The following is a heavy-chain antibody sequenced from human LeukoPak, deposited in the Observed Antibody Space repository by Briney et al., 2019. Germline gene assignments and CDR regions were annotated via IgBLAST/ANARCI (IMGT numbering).Heavy chain of an antibody. CDR1: GCSVSGTSYY. CDR2: LYYGENA. CDR3: ARQLPTAAADTRGYFDY. J-gene: IGHJ4*02. Sequence: PSETLSLTCTVSGCSVSGTSYYWGWIRPAPGKGLEWIGSLYYGENAHYNPSLKSRATLSVDTSNNQFSLKLTSVTAADAAVYFCARQLPTAAADTRGYFDYWGQGAVVTVSS. V-gene: IGHV4-39*01. D-gene: IGHD6-25*01.